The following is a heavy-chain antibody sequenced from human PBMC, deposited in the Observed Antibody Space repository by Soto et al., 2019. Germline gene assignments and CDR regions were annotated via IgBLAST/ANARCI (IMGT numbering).Heavy chain of an antibody. D-gene: IGHD2-15*01. CDR1: GGSISSGGYY. V-gene: IGHV4-31*03. J-gene: IGHJ6*03. CDR2: IYYSGST. Sequence: TSETLSLTCTVSGGSISSGGYYWSWIRQHPGKGLEWIGYIYYSGSTYYNPSLKSRVTISVDTSKNQFSLKLSSVTAADTAVYYCARDSYYCSGGSCHLSAHYMDVWGKGTTVTVSS. CDR3: ARDSYYCSGGSCHLSAHYMDV.